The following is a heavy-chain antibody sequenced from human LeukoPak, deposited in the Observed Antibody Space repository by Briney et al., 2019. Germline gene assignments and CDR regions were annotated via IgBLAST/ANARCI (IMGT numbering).Heavy chain of an antibody. CDR1: RFTFSSYS. V-gene: IGHV3-21*01. Sequence: GGSLRLSCAASRFTFSSYSMNWVRQAPGKGLEWVSSISSSGSYIYYAGSVKGRFTISRDNAKNSLYLQMNSLRAEDTAVYYCAELGITMIGGVWGKGTTVTISS. J-gene: IGHJ6*04. CDR3: AELGITMIGGV. D-gene: IGHD3-10*02. CDR2: ISSSGSYI.